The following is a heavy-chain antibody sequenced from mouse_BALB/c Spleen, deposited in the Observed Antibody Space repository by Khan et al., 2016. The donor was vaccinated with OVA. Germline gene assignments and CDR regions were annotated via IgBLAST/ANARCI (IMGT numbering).Heavy chain of an antibody. CDR3: ARKDYYDYDPFPY. CDR1: GYSITSEYA. J-gene: IGHJ3*01. CDR2: INYSGNT. Sequence: EVQLQESGPGLVKPSQSLSLTCTVTGYSITSEYAWNWIRQFPGNKLEWMGYINYSGNTRFKPSLKSRTSIPRDTSKNQFFLQLNSVTTEDTSTYYCARKDYYDYDPFPYWGQGTLVTVAA. D-gene: IGHD2-4*01. V-gene: IGHV3-2*02.